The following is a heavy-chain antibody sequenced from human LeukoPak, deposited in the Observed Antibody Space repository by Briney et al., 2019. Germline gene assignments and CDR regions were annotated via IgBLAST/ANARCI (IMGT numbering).Heavy chain of an antibody. CDR2: INPTAGST. CDR3: ARDLESPGTYQWGYYFEY. D-gene: IGHD1-26*01. V-gene: IGHV1-46*01. J-gene: IGHJ4*02. Sequence: ASVKVSCKGAVYTFTSYYMHWVRQAPGQGLEWMGIINPTAGSTGYAQKFQGRVTMTRDTSTSTVYMELSSLSSEDTAVYYCARDLESPGTYQWGYYFEYWGQGTLVTVSS. CDR1: VYTFTSYY.